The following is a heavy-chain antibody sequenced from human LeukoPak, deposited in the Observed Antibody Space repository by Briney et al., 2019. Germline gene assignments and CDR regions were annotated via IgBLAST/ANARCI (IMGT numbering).Heavy chain of an antibody. J-gene: IGHJ4*02. D-gene: IGHD4-17*01. Sequence: SETLSLTCTVSGDSLSSTNYYWGWIRQPPGKGLEWIGSIYYSGSTNYNPSLKSRVTISVDTSKNQFSLKLSSVTAADTAVYYCARGLVDRVLMTTVPQFDYWGQGTLVTVSS. CDR1: GDSLSSTNYY. CDR2: IYYSGST. V-gene: IGHV4-39*07. CDR3: ARGLVDRVLMTTVPQFDY.